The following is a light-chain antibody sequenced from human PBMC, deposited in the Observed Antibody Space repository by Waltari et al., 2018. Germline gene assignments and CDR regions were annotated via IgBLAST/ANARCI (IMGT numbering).Light chain of an antibody. CDR3: CSYAHSVI. CDR1: RRHVGSYHV. Sequence: QSALTQPASVSGSPGPSTPSSCTATRRHVGSYHVVPWSQQHSGKAPKRMIYAGSKRPSGVSNRFSGSKSGNTASLTISGLQAEDEADYYCCSYAHSVIFGGGTKLTVL. CDR2: AGS. V-gene: IGLV2-23*01. J-gene: IGLJ2*01.